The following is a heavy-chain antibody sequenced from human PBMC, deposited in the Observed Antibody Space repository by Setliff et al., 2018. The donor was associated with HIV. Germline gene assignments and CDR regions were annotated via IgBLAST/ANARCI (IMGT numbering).Heavy chain of an antibody. CDR2: ISTSGADT. D-gene: IGHD1-26*01. J-gene: IGHJ4*02. CDR3: AIWEATMGFDS. CDR1: GFTFSSYA. V-gene: IGHV3-23*01. Sequence: PGGSLRLSCAASGFTFSSYAMSWVRQAPGKGLEWVSTISTSGADTYDAHSMKGRFTISRDNSKNTLFLQMDSLITEDTAVYYCAIWEATMGFDSWGQGTLVTVSS.